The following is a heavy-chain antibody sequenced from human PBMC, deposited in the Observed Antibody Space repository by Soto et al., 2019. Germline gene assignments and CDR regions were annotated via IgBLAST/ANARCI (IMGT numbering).Heavy chain of an antibody. Sequence: QVQLVQSGAEVKKPGSSVKGSCKASGGTFSSYTISWVRHAPGQGLEWMGRIIPILGIANYAQKFQGRVTITADKSTSTAYMELSSLRSEDTAVYYCAREEYYYGSGAFFDYWGQGTLVTVSS. D-gene: IGHD3-10*01. CDR1: GGTFSSYT. CDR3: AREEYYYGSGAFFDY. J-gene: IGHJ4*02. V-gene: IGHV1-69*08. CDR2: IIPILGIA.